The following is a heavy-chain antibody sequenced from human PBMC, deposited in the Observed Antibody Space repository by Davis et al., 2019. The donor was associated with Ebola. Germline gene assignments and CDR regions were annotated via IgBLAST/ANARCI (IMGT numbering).Heavy chain of an antibody. D-gene: IGHD6-6*01. V-gene: IGHV4-34*01. CDR1: GGSISSYY. J-gene: IGHJ6*02. Sequence: MPSETLSLTCTVSGGSISSYYWSWIRQPPGKGLEWIGEINHSGSTNYNPSLKSRVTISVDKSKNQLSLKLSSVTAADTAVYYCARQSIAARYYGMDVWGQGTTVTVSS. CDR2: INHSGST. CDR3: ARQSIAARYYGMDV.